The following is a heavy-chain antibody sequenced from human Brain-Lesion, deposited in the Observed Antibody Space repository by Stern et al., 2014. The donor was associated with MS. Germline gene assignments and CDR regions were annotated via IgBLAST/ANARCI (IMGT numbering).Heavy chain of an antibody. D-gene: IGHD3/OR15-3a*01. CDR2: IYYSGAP. V-gene: IGHV4-39*01. Sequence: VQLVESGPGLVKPSETLSLTCSISGGSVSSNRYYWGWIRQPPGKGLGWIGIIYYSGAPFTTPSLKSRFPISMDTSKNQFSLSLSSVTAADTAVYYCGRAGLDDTFDVWGQGTMVTVSS. CDR1: GGSVSSNRYY. J-gene: IGHJ3*01. CDR3: GRAGLDDTFDV.